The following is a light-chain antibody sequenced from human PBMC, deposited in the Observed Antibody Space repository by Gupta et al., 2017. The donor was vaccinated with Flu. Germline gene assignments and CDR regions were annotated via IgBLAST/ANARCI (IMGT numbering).Light chain of an antibody. CDR2: KDR. CDR1: ALPKQY. CDR3: QSADSSGTYWV. Sequence: SYELTQPPSVSVSPGQTARITCSGDALPKQYAYWFQQKPGQAPVMLIYKDRERPSGIPERFSGSTSGTTVTFTISEVQAEDEAHYYCQSADSSGTYWVFGGGTKLTVL. V-gene: IGLV3-25*03. J-gene: IGLJ3*02.